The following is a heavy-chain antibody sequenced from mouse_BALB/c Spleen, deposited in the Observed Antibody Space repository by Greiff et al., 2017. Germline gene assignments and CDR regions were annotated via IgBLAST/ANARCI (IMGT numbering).Heavy chain of an antibody. CDR3: DSSSSTGDY. D-gene: IGHD1-1*01. Sequence: VQLQQSGAELVRSGASVKLSCTASGFNIKDYYMHWVKQWPEQGLEWIGWIDPENGDTEYAPKFQGKATMTADTSSNTAYLQLSSLTSEDTAVCDCDSSSSTGDYWGQGTTLTVSS. CDR1: GFNIKDYY. CDR2: IDPENGDT. J-gene: IGHJ2*01. V-gene: IGHV14-4*02.